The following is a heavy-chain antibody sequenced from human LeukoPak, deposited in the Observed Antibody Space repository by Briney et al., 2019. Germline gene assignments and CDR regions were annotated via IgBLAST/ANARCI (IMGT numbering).Heavy chain of an antibody. J-gene: IGHJ4*02. CDR3: VKTQGMVRGDFDY. D-gene: IGHD3-10*01. CDR1: GFTFSSFA. CDR2: ISTNGGST. Sequence: GGSLRLSCSASGFTFSSFAMHRVRQAPGKGLEYISTISTNGGSTYYADSVRGRFTISRDNSKNTLYLQMNSLRAKDTAVYYCVKTQGMVRGDFDYWGQGTLVTVSS. V-gene: IGHV3-64D*06.